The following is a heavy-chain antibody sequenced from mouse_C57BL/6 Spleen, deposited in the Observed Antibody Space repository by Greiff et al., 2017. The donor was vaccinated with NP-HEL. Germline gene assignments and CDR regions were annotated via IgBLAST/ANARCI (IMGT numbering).Heavy chain of an antibody. CDR3: TTPDYDGGFAY. CDR2: IDPENGDT. J-gene: IGHJ3*01. V-gene: IGHV14-4*01. Sequence: EVQLQQSGAELVRPGASVKLSCTASGFNIKDDYMHWVKQRPEQGLEWIGWIDPENGDTEYASKFQGKATITADTSSNTAYLQLSSLTSEDTAVYYCTTPDYDGGFAYWGQGTLVTVAA. D-gene: IGHD2-4*01. CDR1: GFNIKDDY.